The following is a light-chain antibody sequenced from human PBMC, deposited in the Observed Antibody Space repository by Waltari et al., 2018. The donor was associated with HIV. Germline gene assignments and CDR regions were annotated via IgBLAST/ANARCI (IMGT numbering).Light chain of an antibody. J-gene: IGLJ3*02. V-gene: IGLV1-47*01. CDR3: AAWDDNLGGRGL. CDR1: SSHIRSNS. CDR2: RNK. Sequence: QSVLTQPPSASGTPGQRVTIPCSRSSSHIRSNSVHWCQQLPGRTPTHLIHRNKQRPSVAPDRFAASKSGTSASLAIRGLRSEDEGDYYCAAWDDNLGGRGLFGGGTRLTVL.